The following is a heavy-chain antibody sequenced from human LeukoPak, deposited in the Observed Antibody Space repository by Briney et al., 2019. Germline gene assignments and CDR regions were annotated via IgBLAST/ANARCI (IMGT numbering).Heavy chain of an antibody. V-gene: IGHV4-39*07. Sequence: PSETLSLTCTVSGGSISSSSYYWGWIRQPPGKGLEWIGSIYYSGSTYYNPSLKSRVTISVDTSKNQFSLKLSSVTAADTAVYYCARVSSVRSDTPDYWGQGTLVTVSS. CDR1: GGSISSSSYY. CDR3: ARVSSVRSDTPDY. J-gene: IGHJ4*02. D-gene: IGHD5-18*01. CDR2: IYYSGST.